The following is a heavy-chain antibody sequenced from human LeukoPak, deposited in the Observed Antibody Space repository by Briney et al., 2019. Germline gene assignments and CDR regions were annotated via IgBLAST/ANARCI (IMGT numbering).Heavy chain of an antibody. D-gene: IGHD2-2*01. CDR2: INPNSGGT. Sequence: ASVKVSCKASGYTFTGYYMHWVRQAPGQGLEWMRWINPNSGGTNYAQKFQGRVTMTRDTSISTAYMELSRLRSDDTAVYYCARERYQLLSHYYMDVWGKGTTVTVSS. V-gene: IGHV1-2*02. CDR3: ARERYQLLSHYYMDV. CDR1: GYTFTGYY. J-gene: IGHJ6*03.